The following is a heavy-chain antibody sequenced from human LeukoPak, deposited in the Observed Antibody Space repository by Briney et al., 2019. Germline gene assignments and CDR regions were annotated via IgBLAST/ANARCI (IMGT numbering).Heavy chain of an antibody. Sequence: PGGSLRLSCAASGFTVSSNYMSWVRQAPGKGLEWGSVIYSGGSTYYADSVKGRFTISRDNSKNTLYLQMNSLRAEDTAVYYCARAEYTAYGDYWGQGTLVTVSS. V-gene: IGHV3-53*01. D-gene: IGHD5-18*01. CDR1: GFTVSSNY. CDR2: IYSGGST. J-gene: IGHJ4*02. CDR3: ARAEYTAYGDY.